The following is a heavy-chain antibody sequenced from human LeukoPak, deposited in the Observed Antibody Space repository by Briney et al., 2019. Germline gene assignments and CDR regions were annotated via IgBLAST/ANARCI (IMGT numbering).Heavy chain of an antibody. CDR1: GYSFTGYY. J-gene: IGHJ3*02. Sequence: GASMKVSCKASGYSFTGYYIHWVRQAPGQGLEWMGWISAYNGNTNYAQKLQGRVTMTTDTSTSTAYMELRSLRSDDTAVYYCARESPMIVVYDAFDIWGQGTMVTVSS. V-gene: IGHV1-18*04. CDR2: ISAYNGNT. D-gene: IGHD3-22*01. CDR3: ARESPMIVVYDAFDI.